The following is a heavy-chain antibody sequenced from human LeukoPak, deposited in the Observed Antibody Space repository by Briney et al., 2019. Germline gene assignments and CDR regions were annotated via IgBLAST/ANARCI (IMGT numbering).Heavy chain of an antibody. J-gene: IGHJ4*02. CDR1: KFTFSDYS. D-gene: IGHD6-13*01. CDR3: ARDGGSISSFDY. Sequence: GGSLRLSCAASKFTFSDYSMSWVRQAPGKGLEWVSSISSIRNYIYYADSVKGRFTVSRDNAKNSLHLQMNSLRAEDTAVYYCARDGGSISSFDYWGQGTLVTVSS. CDR2: ISSIRNYI. V-gene: IGHV3-21*01.